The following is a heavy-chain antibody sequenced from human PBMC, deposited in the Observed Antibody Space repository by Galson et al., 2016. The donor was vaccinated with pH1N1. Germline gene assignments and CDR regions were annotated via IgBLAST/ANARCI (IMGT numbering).Heavy chain of an antibody. CDR3: ARGGGYYESSRTVYYYGMGV. Sequence: LRLSCAASGFSFNTYSMYWVRQAPGKGLEWAAVISYDGNNKYYADSVKGRFTISRDISKNTLYLQMNSLRAEDTAVYYCARGGGYYESSRTVYYYGMGVWGQGTTVTVSS. CDR1: GFSFNTYS. V-gene: IGHV3-30*03. CDR2: ISYDGNNK. D-gene: IGHD3-22*01. J-gene: IGHJ6*02.